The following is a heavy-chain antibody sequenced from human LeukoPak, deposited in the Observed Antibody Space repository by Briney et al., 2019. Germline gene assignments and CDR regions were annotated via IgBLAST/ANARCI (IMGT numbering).Heavy chain of an antibody. CDR3: ARLNFPHYFDY. V-gene: IGHV4-39*01. J-gene: IGHJ4*02. CDR1: GGSISRGSYY. CDR2: IYYSGST. Sequence: SETLSLTCTVSGGSISRGSYYWGWIRQPPGKGLEWIGNIYYSGSTYYNPSLKSRVTIFVDTSKNQFSLNLSSVTAADTAVYFCARLNFPHYFDYWDQGALVTVSS. D-gene: IGHD2/OR15-2a*01.